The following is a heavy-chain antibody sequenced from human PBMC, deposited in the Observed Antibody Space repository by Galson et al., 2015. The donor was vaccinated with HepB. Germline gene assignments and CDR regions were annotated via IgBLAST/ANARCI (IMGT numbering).Heavy chain of an antibody. J-gene: IGHJ4*02. CDR1: GYTFSTYA. D-gene: IGHD2-21*01. CDR3: AREGSGEIAFDY. Sequence: SVKVSCKASGYTFSTYAINWVRQAPGQGLEWMGWINTHTGNPQYAPGFTGRFVFSLDSSVTTAYLQITSLKAGDNAVYYCAREGSGEIAFDYWGQGSLVTVSS. CDR2: INTHTGNP. V-gene: IGHV7-4-1*02.